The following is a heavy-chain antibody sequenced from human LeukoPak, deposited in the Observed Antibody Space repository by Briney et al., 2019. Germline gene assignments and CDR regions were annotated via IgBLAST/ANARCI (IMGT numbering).Heavy chain of an antibody. V-gene: IGHV3-23*01. CDR2: IGGSGGSA. J-gene: IGHJ4*02. Sequence: PGGSLRLSCAASGFTFSDYAMSWVRQAPGKGLEWVSSIGGSGGSAYYTDSVKGRFTISRDNSKDTLFLQMNSLRAEDTAVYYCARGGDCYDYWGQGTLVTVSS. CDR3: ARGGDCYDY. CDR1: GFTFSDYA. D-gene: IGHD2-21*01.